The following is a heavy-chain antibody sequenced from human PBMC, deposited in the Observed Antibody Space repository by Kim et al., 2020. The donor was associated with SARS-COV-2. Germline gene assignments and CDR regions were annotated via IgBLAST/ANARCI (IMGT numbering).Heavy chain of an antibody. CDR2: K. V-gene: IGHV3-48*03. J-gene: IGHJ4*02. D-gene: IGHD4-4*01. Sequence: KYSADSVRGRFTISSDNDKNSLFLQMNSLRAEDTAVYYCARGPNYSPFDYWGQGTLVTVSS. CDR3: ARGPNYSPFDY.